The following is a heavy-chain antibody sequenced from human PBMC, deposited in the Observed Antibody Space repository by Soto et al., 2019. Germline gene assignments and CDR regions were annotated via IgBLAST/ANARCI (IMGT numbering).Heavy chain of an antibody. D-gene: IGHD4-4*01. Sequence: PGASLKISCKGSGYSFTSYWIGWVRQMPGKGLEWMGIIYPGDSDTRYSPSFQGQVTISADKSISTAYLQWSSLKASDTAMYYCARHDRYSKIYYGMDVWGQGTTVTVSS. CDR2: IYPGDSDT. CDR3: ARHDRYSKIYYGMDV. CDR1: GYSFTSYW. J-gene: IGHJ6*02. V-gene: IGHV5-51*01.